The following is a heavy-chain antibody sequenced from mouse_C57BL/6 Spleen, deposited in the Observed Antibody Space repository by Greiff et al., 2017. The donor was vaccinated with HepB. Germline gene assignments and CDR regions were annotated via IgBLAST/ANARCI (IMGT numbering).Heavy chain of an antibody. CDR2: ISSGSSTI. J-gene: IGHJ4*01. Sequence: DVHLVESGGGLVKPGGSLKLSCAASGFTFSDYGMHWVRQAPEKGLEWVAYISSGSSTIYYADTVKGRFTISRDNAKNTLFLQMTSLRSEDTAMYYCASYYGSSYENWGQGTSVTVSS. V-gene: IGHV5-17*01. CDR1: GFTFSDYG. D-gene: IGHD1-1*01. CDR3: ASYYGSSYEN.